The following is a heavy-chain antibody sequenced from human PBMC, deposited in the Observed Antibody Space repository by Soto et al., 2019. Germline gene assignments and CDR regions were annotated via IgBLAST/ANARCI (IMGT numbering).Heavy chain of an antibody. V-gene: IGHV3-30-3*01. Sequence: PGGSLRLSCAASGFTFSSYAMHWVRQAPGKGLEWVAVISYDGSNKYYADSVKGRFTISRDNSKNTLYLQMNSLRAEDTAVYYCAIEYSSSSGEDYWGQGTLVTVSS. J-gene: IGHJ4*02. CDR2: ISYDGSNK. D-gene: IGHD6-6*01. CDR3: AIEYSSSSGEDY. CDR1: GFTFSSYA.